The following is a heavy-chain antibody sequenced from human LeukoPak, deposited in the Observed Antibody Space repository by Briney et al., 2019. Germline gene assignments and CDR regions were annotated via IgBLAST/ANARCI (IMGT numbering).Heavy chain of an antibody. CDR2: ISWNSGSI. V-gene: IGHV3-9*01. Sequence: GGSLRLSCAASGFTFSSYWMHWVRQAPGKGLEWVSGISWNSGSIGYADSVKGRFTISRDNAKNSLYLQMNSLRAEDTALYYCAKMVGDGYRVFDYWGQGTLVTVSS. CDR1: GFTFSSYW. J-gene: IGHJ4*02. CDR3: AKMVGDGYRVFDY. D-gene: IGHD5-24*01.